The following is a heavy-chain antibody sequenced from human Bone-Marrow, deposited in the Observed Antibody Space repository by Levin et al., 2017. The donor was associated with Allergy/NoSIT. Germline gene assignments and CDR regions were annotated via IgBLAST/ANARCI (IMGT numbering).Heavy chain of an antibody. CDR3: AHSGRFWSGFYTDNWFAT. Sequence: NASGPTLVKPTQTLTLTCTFSGFSLSTSGVSVGWIRQPPGGALEWLALVYWDDDKRYSPYLRDRLTILKDTSKKQVVLTMTNLDPVDTATYYCAHSGRFWSGFYTDNWFATWGQGTLVTVSS. J-gene: IGHJ5*02. D-gene: IGHD3-3*01. V-gene: IGHV2-5*02. CDR1: GFSLSTSGVS. CDR2: VYWDDDK.